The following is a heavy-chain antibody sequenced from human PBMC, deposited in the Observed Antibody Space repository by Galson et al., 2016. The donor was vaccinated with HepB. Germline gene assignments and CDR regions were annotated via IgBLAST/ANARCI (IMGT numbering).Heavy chain of an antibody. CDR1: GFSFSSCA. V-gene: IGHV3-33*01. D-gene: IGHD3-16*01. J-gene: IGHJ4*02. Sequence: SLRLSCAASGFSFSSCAMHWVRQAPGKGLEGITLIWNDASETKYADSVRGRFTISRDNSANTLYLQMNTLRADDTAVYYCARALGRGAYLIDSWGQGTLVTVSS. CDR3: ARALGRGAYLIDS. CDR2: IWNDASET.